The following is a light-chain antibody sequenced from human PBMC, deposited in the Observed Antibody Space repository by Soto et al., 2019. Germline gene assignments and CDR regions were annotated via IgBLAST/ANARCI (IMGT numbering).Light chain of an antibody. Sequence: QSALTQPPSASGSPGQSVTISCTGTSSDVGGYNYVSWYQHHPGKAPKLMIYDVIKRPSGVPDRFSGSKSGNTASLTVSGLQAEDEADYYCCSYAGSNNFVVFGGGTKLTVL. V-gene: IGLV2-8*01. CDR3: CSYAGSNNFVV. CDR2: DVI. J-gene: IGLJ2*01. CDR1: SSDVGGYNY.